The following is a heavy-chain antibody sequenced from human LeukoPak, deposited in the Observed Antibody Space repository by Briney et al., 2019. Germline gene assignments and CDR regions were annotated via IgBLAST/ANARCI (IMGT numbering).Heavy chain of an antibody. Sequence: SETLSLTCAVYGGSFSGYYWSWIHQPPGKGLEWIGEINHSGSTNYNPSLKSRVTMSVDTSKNQFSLNLSSVTAADTAVYYCARGLGSSGWYDYWGQGTLVTVSS. J-gene: IGHJ4*02. CDR3: ARGLGSSGWYDY. CDR1: GGSFSGYY. CDR2: INHSGST. D-gene: IGHD6-19*01. V-gene: IGHV4-34*01.